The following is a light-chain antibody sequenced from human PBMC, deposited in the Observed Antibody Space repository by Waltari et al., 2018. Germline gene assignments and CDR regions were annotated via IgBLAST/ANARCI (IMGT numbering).Light chain of an antibody. Sequence: QSALTQPRSVSGSPGQSVTISCTGTSSAVGGYKPVSWYQQHPGKAPKLIFYDVTERPSGVPDRFSGSKSGNTASLTISGLQPEDEADYYCCSFAGSYTWVFGGGTKVTVL. CDR3: CSFAGSYTWV. V-gene: IGLV2-11*01. J-gene: IGLJ3*02. CDR1: SSAVGGYKP. CDR2: DVT.